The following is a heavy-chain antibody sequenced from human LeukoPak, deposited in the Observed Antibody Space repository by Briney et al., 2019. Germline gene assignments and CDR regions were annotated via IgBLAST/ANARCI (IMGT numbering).Heavy chain of an antibody. CDR3: VRASECVTCYSYYYGMDV. CDR1: GGSISSYY. Sequence: SETLSLTCTVSGGSISSYYWSWIRQPPGKGLEWIGYIYYSGSTNYNPSLKSRVTISVDTSKNQFSLKLSSVTAADTAVYYCVRASECVTCYSYYYGMDVWGQGTTVTVPS. J-gene: IGHJ6*02. D-gene: IGHD2-15*01. CDR2: IYYSGST. V-gene: IGHV4-59*01.